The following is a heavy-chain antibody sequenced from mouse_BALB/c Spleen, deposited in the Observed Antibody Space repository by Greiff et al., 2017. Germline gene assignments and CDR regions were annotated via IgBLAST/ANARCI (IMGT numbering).Heavy chain of an antibody. V-gene: IGHV5-4*02. CDR2: ISDGGSYT. J-gene: IGHJ1*01. CDR1: GFTFSDYY. Sequence: EVKLVESGGGLVQPGGSRKLSCAASGFTFSDYYMYWVRQTPEKRLEWVATISDGGSYTYYPDSVKGRFTISRDNAKNNLYLQMSSLKSEDTAMYYCARGYFDVWGAGTTVTVSS. CDR3: ARGYFDV.